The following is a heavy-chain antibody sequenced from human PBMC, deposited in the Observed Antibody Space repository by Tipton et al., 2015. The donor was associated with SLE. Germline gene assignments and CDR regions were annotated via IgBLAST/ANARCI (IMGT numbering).Heavy chain of an antibody. J-gene: IGHJ1*01. CDR2: IYHSGST. D-gene: IGHD5-12*01. CDR3: ATNGHGETYEFFTEYLRH. V-gene: IGHV4-38-2*01. Sequence: TLSLTCSVSGYSISSGYYWGWIRQPPGKGLEWIGSIYHSGSTSYNPSLKSRVTISVDTSKNQFSLKLSSVTAADTAVYYCATNGHGETYEFFTEYLRHWGQGTLVTVSS. CDR1: GYSISSGYY.